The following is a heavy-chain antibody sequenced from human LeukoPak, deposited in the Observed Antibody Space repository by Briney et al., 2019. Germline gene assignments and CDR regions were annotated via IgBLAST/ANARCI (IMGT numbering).Heavy chain of an antibody. J-gene: IGHJ4*02. V-gene: IGHV3-23*01. CDR1: GFTFNNYA. CDR2: ISGSSGST. D-gene: IGHD6-19*01. CDR3: AKVYSIAVAGPVDY. Sequence: GGSLRLSCAASGFTFNNYAMTWVRQAPGKGLEWVSGISGSSGSTYYADSVKGRFTISRDNSKNTLNLQMNSLRVEDTAVYFRAKVYSIAVAGPVDYWGQGILVTVSS.